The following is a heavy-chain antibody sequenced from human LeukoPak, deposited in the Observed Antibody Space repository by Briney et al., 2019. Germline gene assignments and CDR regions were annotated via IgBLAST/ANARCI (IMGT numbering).Heavy chain of an antibody. Sequence: GGSLRLSCAASGFTFSSYAMHWVRQAPGKGLEWVAVISYDGSNKYYADSVKGRFTISRDNSKNTLYLQMNSLRAEDTAVCYCARDLHYYDSSGYLDYWGQGTLVTVSS. CDR1: GFTFSSYA. CDR3: ARDLHYYDSSGYLDY. V-gene: IGHV3-30-3*01. D-gene: IGHD3-22*01. J-gene: IGHJ4*02. CDR2: ISYDGSNK.